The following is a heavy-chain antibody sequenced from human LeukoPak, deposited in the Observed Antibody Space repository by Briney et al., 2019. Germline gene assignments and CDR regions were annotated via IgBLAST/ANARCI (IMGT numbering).Heavy chain of an antibody. CDR1: GFTFSDYH. D-gene: IGHD6-19*01. V-gene: IGHV3-11*01. Sequence: SGGSLRLSCAASGFTFSDYHMNWIRQAPGKGLEWVSYISPGGNTIYFADSVNGRFTLSRDSARNSLSLQMNSLTAEDTAVYYCAAGRDIAVAGPGGYFDYWGRGTLVTVSS. CDR3: AAGRDIAVAGPGGYFDY. CDR2: ISPGGNTI. J-gene: IGHJ4*02.